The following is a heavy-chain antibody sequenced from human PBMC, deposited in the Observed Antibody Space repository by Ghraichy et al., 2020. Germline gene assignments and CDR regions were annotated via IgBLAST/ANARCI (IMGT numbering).Heavy chain of an antibody. Sequence: SETLSLTCTVSGGSVSSGSYYWSWIRQPPGKGLEWIGYIYYSGSTNYNPSLKSRVTISVDTSKNQFSLKLSSVTAADTAVYYCARVHDYIWGSYRYYFDYWGQGTLVTVSS. V-gene: IGHV4-61*01. CDR1: GGSVSSGSYY. CDR3: ARVHDYIWGSYRYYFDY. J-gene: IGHJ4*02. CDR2: IYYSGST. D-gene: IGHD3-16*02.